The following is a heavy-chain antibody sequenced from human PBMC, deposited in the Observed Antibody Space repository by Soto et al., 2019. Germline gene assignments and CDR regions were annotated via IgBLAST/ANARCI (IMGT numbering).Heavy chain of an antibody. D-gene: IGHD2-21*01. CDR3: VKLNWNCGREFEIDF. CDR2: IYHNANT. Sequence: PSERRSLTWSPSVAPTSLPPIPSYSTYIRQPXGKGLEWIAYIYHNANTAYDPSRKSRLTISVDSYKNQFSLRMTSVTAEDPALYYCVKLNWNCGREFEIDFWG. J-gene: IGHJ6*03. V-gene: IGHV4-61*01. CDR1: VAPTSLPPIPSY.